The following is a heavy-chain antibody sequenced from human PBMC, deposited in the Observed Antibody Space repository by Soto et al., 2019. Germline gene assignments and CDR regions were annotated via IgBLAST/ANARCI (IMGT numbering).Heavy chain of an antibody. CDR3: ASTTTYYYDSSGYPFDY. CDR1: GGSMRRCGDY. CDR2: IYYSGST. Sequence: SETLSLSCTVSGGSMRRCGDYGSGIRQHPGKGLEWIGSIYYSGSTYYNPSLKSRVTISVDTSKNQFSLKLSSVTAADTAVYYCASTTTYYYDSSGYPFDYWGQGTLVTVS. D-gene: IGHD3-22*01. V-gene: IGHV4-31*03. J-gene: IGHJ4*02.